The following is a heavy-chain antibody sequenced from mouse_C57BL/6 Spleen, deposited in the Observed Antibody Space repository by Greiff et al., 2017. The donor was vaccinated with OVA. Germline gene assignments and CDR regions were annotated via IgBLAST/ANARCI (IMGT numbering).Heavy chain of an antibody. CDR2: IDPETGGT. Sequence: QVQLKQSGAELVRPGASVTLSCKASGYTFTDYEMHWVKQTPVHGLEWIGAIDPETGGTAYNQKFKGKAILTADKSSSTAYMELRSLTSEDSAVYYCTKGDYDYGFDYWGQGTTLTVSS. D-gene: IGHD2-4*01. CDR3: TKGDYDYGFDY. V-gene: IGHV1-15*01. J-gene: IGHJ2*01. CDR1: GYTFTDYE.